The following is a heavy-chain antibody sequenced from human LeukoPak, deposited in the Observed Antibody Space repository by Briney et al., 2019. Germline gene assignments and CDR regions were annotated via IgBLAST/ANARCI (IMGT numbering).Heavy chain of an antibody. CDR3: ARASSRGSSDYYYYYMDV. V-gene: IGHV1-8*03. Sequence: ASVKVSCKASGYTFTSYDINWVRQATGQGLEWMGWMNPNSGNTGYAQKFQGRVTITRNTSISTAYMELSSLRSEDTAVYYCARASSRGSSDYYYYYMDVWGKGTTVTVSS. D-gene: IGHD1-26*01. J-gene: IGHJ6*03. CDR2: MNPNSGNT. CDR1: GYTFTSYD.